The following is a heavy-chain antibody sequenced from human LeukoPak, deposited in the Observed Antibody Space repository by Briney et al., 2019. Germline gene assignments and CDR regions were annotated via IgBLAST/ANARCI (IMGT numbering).Heavy chain of an antibody. V-gene: IGHV3-21*01. CDR3: ASWGRVYGISYYMDV. CDR2: ISSSSSYI. Sequence: GGSLRLSCAASGFTFSSYWMSWVRQAPGKGLEWVSSISSSSSYIYYADSVKGRFTISRDNAKNSLYLQMNSLRAEDTAVYYCASWGRVYGISYYMDVWGKGTTVTISS. CDR1: GFTFSSYW. D-gene: IGHD3-16*01. J-gene: IGHJ6*03.